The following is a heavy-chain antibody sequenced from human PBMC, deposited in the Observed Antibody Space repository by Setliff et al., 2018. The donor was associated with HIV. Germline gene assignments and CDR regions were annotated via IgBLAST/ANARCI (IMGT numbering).Heavy chain of an antibody. D-gene: IGHD2-2*02. CDR2: INTNTGNP. Sequence: ASVKVSCKASGFTFTSYAMNWVRQAPGQGLEWMGWINTNTGNPTYAQGFTGRFVFSLDTSVSTAYLQISSLKAEDTAVYYCARDRRYCTSTSCYRNWFDPWGQGTLVTVSS. V-gene: IGHV7-4-1*02. CDR3: ARDRRYCTSTSCYRNWFDP. CDR1: GFTFTSYA. J-gene: IGHJ5*02.